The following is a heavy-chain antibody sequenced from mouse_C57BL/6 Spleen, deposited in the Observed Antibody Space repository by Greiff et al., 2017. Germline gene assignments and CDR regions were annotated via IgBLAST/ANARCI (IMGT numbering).Heavy chain of an antibody. CDR2: IYPSDSCT. D-gene: IGHD1-1*01. J-gene: IGHJ3*01. CDR3: AKGAYGSSGFTY. Sequence: QVQLQQPEAELVMPGASVKLSCKASGYTFTSYWIHWVKQRPEQGLEWIGEIYPSDSCTNYNQKFKGKSTLTVDKSSSTAYMQLSSLTSEDSAVYYCAKGAYGSSGFTYWGQGTLVTVSA. V-gene: IGHV1-69*01. CDR1: GYTFTSYW.